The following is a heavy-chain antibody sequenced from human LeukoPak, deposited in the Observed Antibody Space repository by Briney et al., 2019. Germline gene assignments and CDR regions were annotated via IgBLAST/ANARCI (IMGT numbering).Heavy chain of an antibody. D-gene: IGHD2-2*01. CDR2: ISYDGSNK. CDR3: ARHIGVSSTNHFDY. J-gene: IGHJ4*02. CDR1: GFTFSSYA. V-gene: IGHV3-30-3*01. Sequence: GGSLRLSCAASGFTFSSYAMHWVRQAPGKGLEWVAVISYDGSNKYYADSVKGRFTISRDNSKNTLYLQVNSLRVEDTAVYYCARHIGVSSTNHFDYWGQGTLVTVSS.